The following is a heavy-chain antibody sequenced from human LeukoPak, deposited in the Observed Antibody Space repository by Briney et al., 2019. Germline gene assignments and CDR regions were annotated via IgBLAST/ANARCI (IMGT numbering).Heavy chain of an antibody. V-gene: IGHV3-43*01. Sequence: PGGSLRLSCAASGFTFDDYTMHWVRQAPGKGLEWVSLISWDGGSTYYADSVKGRFTISRDNSKNSLYLQMNSLRTEDTALYYCAKDTGYSSSWYFDYWGQGTLVTVSS. J-gene: IGHJ4*02. CDR2: ISWDGGST. CDR1: GFTFDDYT. CDR3: AKDTGYSSSWYFDY. D-gene: IGHD6-13*01.